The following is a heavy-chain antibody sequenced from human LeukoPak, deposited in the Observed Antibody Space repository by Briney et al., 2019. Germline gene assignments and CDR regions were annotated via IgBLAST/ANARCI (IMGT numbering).Heavy chain of an antibody. V-gene: IGHV4-59*01. CDR1: GGSISSYY. CDR3: ARVAVTAAGTLFDY. Sequence: SETLSLTCTVSGGSISSYYWSWIRQPPGKGLEWIGYIYYSGSTNYNPSLKSRVTISVDTSKNQFSLKVNSVTAADTAVYYCARVAVTAAGTLFDYWGQGTLVTVSS. D-gene: IGHD6-13*01. J-gene: IGHJ4*02. CDR2: IYYSGST.